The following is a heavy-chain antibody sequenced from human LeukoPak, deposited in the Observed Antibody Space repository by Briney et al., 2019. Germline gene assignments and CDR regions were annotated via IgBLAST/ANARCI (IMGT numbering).Heavy chain of an antibody. Sequence: GRSLRLSCAASGFTFDDYDMHWVRQAPGKGLEWVSGISWNSGSIGYADSVKGRFTISRDNAKNSLYLQMNSLRAEDTALYYCAKDIRGGYYYGMDVWGQGTTVTVSS. CDR2: ISWNSGSI. V-gene: IGHV3-9*01. CDR1: GFTFDDYD. J-gene: IGHJ6*02. CDR3: AKDIRGGYYYGMDV.